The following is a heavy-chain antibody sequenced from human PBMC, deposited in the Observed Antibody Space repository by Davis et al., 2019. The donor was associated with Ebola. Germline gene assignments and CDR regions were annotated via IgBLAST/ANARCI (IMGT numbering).Heavy chain of an antibody. J-gene: IGHJ4*02. CDR2: ISAYNGNT. CDR3: ARITSVVGPDY. Sequence: ASVKVSCKASGYTFTGYYMHWVRQAPGQGLEWMGWISAYNGNTNYAQKLQGRVTMTTDTSTSTAYMELRSLRSDDTAVYYCARITSVVGPDYWGQGTLVTVSS. D-gene: IGHD2-15*01. V-gene: IGHV1-18*04. CDR1: GYTFTGYY.